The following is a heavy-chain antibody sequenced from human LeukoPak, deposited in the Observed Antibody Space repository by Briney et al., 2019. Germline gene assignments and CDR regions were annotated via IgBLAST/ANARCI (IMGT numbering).Heavy chain of an antibody. Sequence: PGGSLRLSCAASGFTFSNYGMHWVRQAPGKGLEWVAVISYDGSNKYYADSVKGRFTISRDNSKNTLYLQMNSLRPEDTAVYYCAKDEKRIQLVSLDYWGQGTLVTVSS. CDR1: GFTFSNYG. V-gene: IGHV3-30*18. CDR2: ISYDGSNK. D-gene: IGHD5-18*01. J-gene: IGHJ4*02. CDR3: AKDEKRIQLVSLDY.